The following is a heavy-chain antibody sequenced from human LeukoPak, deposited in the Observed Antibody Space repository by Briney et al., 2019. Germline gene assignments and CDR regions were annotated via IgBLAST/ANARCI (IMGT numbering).Heavy chain of an antibody. J-gene: IGHJ4*02. D-gene: IGHD3-3*01. CDR3: ARVALADPYYDFWSGYQYLDY. Sequence: SVEVSCKASGGTFSSYAISWVRQAPGQGLEWMGGIIPIFGTANYAQKFQGRVTITADESTSTAYMELSSLRSEDTAVYYCARVALADPYYDFWSGYQYLDYWGQGTLVTVSS. CDR1: GGTFSSYA. CDR2: IIPIFGTA. V-gene: IGHV1-69*13.